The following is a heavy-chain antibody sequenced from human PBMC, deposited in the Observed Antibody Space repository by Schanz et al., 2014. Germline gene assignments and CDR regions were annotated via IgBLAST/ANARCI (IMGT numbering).Heavy chain of an antibody. CDR2: IRYDGINK. CDR3: AKDSRGSSFDMDV. Sequence: QVRLVESGGGVVQPGGSLRLSCAASGFTFSTTGMHWVRQAPGKGLVWVTYIRYDGINKYYADSVKGRFTISRDNSKNSLYLQMNSLRTEDTALYYCAKDSRGSSFDMDVWGQGTTVTVSS. D-gene: IGHD1-26*01. V-gene: IGHV3-30*02. J-gene: IGHJ6*02. CDR1: GFTFSTTG.